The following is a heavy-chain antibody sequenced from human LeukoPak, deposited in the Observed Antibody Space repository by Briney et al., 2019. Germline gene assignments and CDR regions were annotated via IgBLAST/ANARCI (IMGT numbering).Heavy chain of an antibody. CDR2: IRSKAYGGTT. V-gene: IGHV3-49*04. CDR3: TRLGYDFWSGYGEYFQH. J-gene: IGHJ1*01. CDR1: GFTFGDYA. D-gene: IGHD3-3*01. Sequence: LPGGSLRLSCTASGFTFGDYAMSWVRQAPGKGLEWVGFIRSKAYGGTTEYAASVKGRFTISRDDSKSIAYLQMNSLKTEDTAVYYCTRLGYDFWSGYGEYFQHWGQGTLVTVSS.